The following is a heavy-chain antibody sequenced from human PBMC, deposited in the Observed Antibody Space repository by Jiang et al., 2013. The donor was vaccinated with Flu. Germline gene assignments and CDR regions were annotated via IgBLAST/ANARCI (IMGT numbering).Heavy chain of an antibody. J-gene: IGHJ4*02. V-gene: IGHV2-5*02. CDR2: IYWDDDK. D-gene: IGHD3-22*01. Sequence: KPTQTLTLTCTFSGFSLSTSGVGVGWIRQPPGKALEWLALIYWDDDKRYSPSLKSRLTITKDTSKNQVVLTMTNMDPVDTATYYCALVLDYYDISYWGQGTLVTVSS. CDR1: GFSLSTSGVG. CDR3: ALVLDYYDISY.